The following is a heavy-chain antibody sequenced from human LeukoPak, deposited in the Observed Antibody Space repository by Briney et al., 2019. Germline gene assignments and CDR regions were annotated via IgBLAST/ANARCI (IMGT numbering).Heavy chain of an antibody. D-gene: IGHD6-6*01. CDR1: GFTFSSYA. CDR3: ARGPSIAARYDAFDI. V-gene: IGHV3-48*03. J-gene: IGHJ3*02. Sequence: GGSLRLSCTASGFTFSSYAMNWVRQAPGKGLEWVSYISSRGSTIYYADSVKGRFTISRDSAKNSLYLQVISLRAEDTAVYYCARGPSIAARYDAFDIWGQGTMVTVSS. CDR2: ISSRGSTI.